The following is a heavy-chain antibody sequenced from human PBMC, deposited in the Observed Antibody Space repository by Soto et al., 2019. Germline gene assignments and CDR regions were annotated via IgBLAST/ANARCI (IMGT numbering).Heavy chain of an antibody. CDR2: IYYSGTA. CDR3: ARDRGRVAGTGGYGLDV. D-gene: IGHD6-19*01. V-gene: IGHV4-59*01. CDR1: GGSISSYY. Sequence: QVQLQESGPGLVKPSETLSLTCAVSGGSISSYYWSWIRQPPGKGLEYIGYIYYSGTANYNPSLKSRVTISLDTSKNQFSLKLSSVTAADTALYYCARDRGRVAGTGGYGLDVWGQGTTVTASS. J-gene: IGHJ6*02.